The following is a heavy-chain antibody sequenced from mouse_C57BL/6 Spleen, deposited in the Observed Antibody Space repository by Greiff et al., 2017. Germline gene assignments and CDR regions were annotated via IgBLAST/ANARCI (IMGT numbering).Heavy chain of an antibody. CDR3: ARGGEYWYFDV. Sequence: EVMLVESEGGLVQPGSSMKLSCTASGFTFSDYYMAWVRQVPEKGLEWVANINYDGSSTYYLDPLKSRFIISRDNAKNILYLQMSSLKSEDTATYYCARGGEYWYFDVWGKGTTVTVSS. V-gene: IGHV5-16*01. J-gene: IGHJ1*03. CDR2: INYDGSST. CDR1: GFTFSDYY.